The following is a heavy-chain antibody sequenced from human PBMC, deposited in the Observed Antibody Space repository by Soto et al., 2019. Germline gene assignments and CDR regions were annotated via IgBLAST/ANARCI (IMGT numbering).Heavy chain of an antibody. CDR1: GFTFSSYG. CDR2: ISYDGSNK. D-gene: IGHD4-17*01. Sequence: GGSLRLSCAASGFTFSSYGMHWVRQAPGKGLEWVAGISYDGSNKYYEDSVKGRFTISRDNSKNTLYLQMNSLRAEDTAVYSCAKEDATVTKDYYYYYGMDVWGQGTTVTVSS. CDR3: AKEDATVTKDYYYYYGMDV. V-gene: IGHV3-30*18. J-gene: IGHJ6*02.